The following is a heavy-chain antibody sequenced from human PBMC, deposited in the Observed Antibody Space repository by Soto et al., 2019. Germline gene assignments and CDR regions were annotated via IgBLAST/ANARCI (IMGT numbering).Heavy chain of an antibody. Sequence: EVQLVDSWGGLVQTGGSLRLSCAASGFTCSNCWMSWDLQAPGNGLYGVANIKEDGSDKYYVDSVKGRFTISRDNAKNSLYLQMNSLRAEDTAVYYCPSGSCRVDVWGQGTTVTVSS. J-gene: IGHJ6*02. CDR1: GFTCSNCW. CDR2: IKEDGSDK. V-gene: IGHV3-7*03. CDR3: PSGSCRVDV. D-gene: IGHD2-2*01.